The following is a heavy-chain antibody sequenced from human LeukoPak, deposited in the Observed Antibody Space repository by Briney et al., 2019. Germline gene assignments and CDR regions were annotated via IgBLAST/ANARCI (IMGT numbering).Heavy chain of an antibody. Sequence: PGGSLRLSCAASGFTFSSYAMTWVRQAPGKGLEWVSTISGSGGSTYYADSVKGRFTISRDNGKNSLYLQMNSLRAEDTAVYYCARVQTGTTNWFDPWGQGTLVTVSS. J-gene: IGHJ5*02. CDR2: ISGSGGST. V-gene: IGHV3-23*01. D-gene: IGHD1-1*01. CDR1: GFTFSSYA. CDR3: ARVQTGTTNWFDP.